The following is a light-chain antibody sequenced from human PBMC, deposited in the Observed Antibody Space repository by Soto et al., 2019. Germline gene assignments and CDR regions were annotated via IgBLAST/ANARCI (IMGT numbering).Light chain of an antibody. Sequence: DLQMTQSPSTLPASVGDRVTITCRASQSISKWLAWYQQKPGTAPKVLIYHASNLQSGVPSRFSGSGSGTEFTLTISTLQTDDFATYYCQQYNSYSFRQGTKVDIK. J-gene: IGKJ1*01. CDR1: QSISKW. CDR3: QQYNSYS. V-gene: IGKV1-5*01. CDR2: HAS.